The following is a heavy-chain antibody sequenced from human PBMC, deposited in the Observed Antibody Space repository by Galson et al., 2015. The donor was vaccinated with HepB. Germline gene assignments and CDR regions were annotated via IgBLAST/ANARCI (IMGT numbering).Heavy chain of an antibody. CDR2: VSGRGGFT. CDR1: GFTFSSYA. J-gene: IGHJ1*01. V-gene: IGHV3-23*01. CDR3: ARDSGYSGTNVLFHY. Sequence: SLRLSCAASGFTFSSYAMNWVRQAPGKGLEWVSIVSGRGGFTYYADSVKGRFTISRDNSRNTLYLQMNSLRGEDTAVYFCARDSGYSGTNVLFHYWGLGTLVIVSS. D-gene: IGHD1-26*01.